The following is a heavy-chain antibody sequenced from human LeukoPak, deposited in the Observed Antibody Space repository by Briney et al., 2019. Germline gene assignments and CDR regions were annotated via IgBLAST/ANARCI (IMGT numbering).Heavy chain of an antibody. CDR3: ARDSGTVSDAFDI. V-gene: IGHV1-46*02. Sequence: ASVKVSCKASGYTFNGFYLHWVRQAPGQGLEWMGIINPSGGSTRYAQKFQGRVTMTRDTSTGTIYMELSSLRSEDTAVYFCARDSGTVSDAFDIWGQGTMVTVSS. D-gene: IGHD4-11*01. CDR2: INPSGGST. J-gene: IGHJ3*02. CDR1: GYTFNGFY.